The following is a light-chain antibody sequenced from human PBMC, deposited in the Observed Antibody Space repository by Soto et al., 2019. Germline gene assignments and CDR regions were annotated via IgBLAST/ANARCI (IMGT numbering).Light chain of an antibody. CDR2: EGS. CDR3: CSYAGSSTFV. Sequence: SALNQAAPGFWAPGQGLTISRTGPNRVVGSYNLVSWYQQHPGKAPKLMIYEGSKRPSGVSNRFSGSKSGNTASLTISGLQAEDEADYYCCSYAGSSTFVSGTGTKVTVL. CDR1: NRVVGSYNL. J-gene: IGLJ1*01. V-gene: IGLV2-23*03.